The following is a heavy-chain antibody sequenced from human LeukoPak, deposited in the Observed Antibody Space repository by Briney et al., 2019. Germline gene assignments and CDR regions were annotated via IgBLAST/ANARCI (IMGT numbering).Heavy chain of an antibody. CDR3: ARDKVNWYFDL. CDR2: TYYSGST. V-gene: IGHV4-59*01. CDR1: GVSISSYY. J-gene: IGHJ2*01. Sequence: KPSETLSLTCTVSGVSISSYYWSWIRPPPGKGLEWIGYTYYSGSTNYNPSLKSRVTISVDTSKNQFSLKLSSVTAADTAVYYCARDKVNWYFDLWGRGTLVTVSS.